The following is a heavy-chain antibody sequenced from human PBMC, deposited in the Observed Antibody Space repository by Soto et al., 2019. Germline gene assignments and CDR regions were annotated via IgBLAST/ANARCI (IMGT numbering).Heavy chain of an antibody. CDR1: GFTFSSYS. CDR2: ISSSSSYI. J-gene: IGHJ5*02. CDR3: ARDGYGDYDLPNWFAP. Sequence: GGSLRLSCAASGFTFSSYSMNWVRQAPGKGLEWVSSISSSSSYIYYADSVKGRFTISRDNAKNSLYLQMNSLRAEDTAVYCCARDGYGDYDLPNWFAPWGQGTLVTVSS. V-gene: IGHV3-21*01. D-gene: IGHD4-17*01.